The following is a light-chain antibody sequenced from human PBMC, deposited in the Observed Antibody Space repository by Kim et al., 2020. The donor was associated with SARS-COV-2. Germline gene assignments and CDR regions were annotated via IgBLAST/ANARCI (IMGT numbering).Light chain of an antibody. J-gene: IGKJ1*01. Sequence: SVGDRVTITCRASQSISSYLNWYQQKPGKAPKLLIYAASSLQSGVSSRFSGSGSGTDFTLTISSLQPEDFATYYCQQSYSTPPWTFGQGTKVDIK. V-gene: IGKV1-39*01. CDR1: QSISSY. CDR3: QQSYSTPPWT. CDR2: AAS.